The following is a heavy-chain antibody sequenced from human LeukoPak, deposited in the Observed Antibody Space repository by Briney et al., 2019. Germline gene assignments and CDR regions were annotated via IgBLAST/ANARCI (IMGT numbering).Heavy chain of an antibody. CDR3: ARDQDYGTTGTVYGRDV. Sequence: SETLSLTCTVSGGSISSYYWSWIRQPAGKGLEWIGRIYTSGSTNYNPSLKSRVTMSVDTSKNQFSLKLSSVTAADTAVYYCARDQDYGTTGTVYGRDVWGQGTTVTVSS. CDR2: IYTSGST. CDR1: GGSISSYY. V-gene: IGHV4-4*07. J-gene: IGHJ6*02. D-gene: IGHD4-17*01.